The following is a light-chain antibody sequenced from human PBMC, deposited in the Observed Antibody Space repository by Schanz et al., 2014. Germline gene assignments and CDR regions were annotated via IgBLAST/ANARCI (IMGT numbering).Light chain of an antibody. Sequence: QSALTQPPSASGSPGQSVTISCTGTSSDIGAYSHVSWYQQHPGKAPKLIIYEVTERPSGVPYRFSGSKSGNTASLTVSGLQAEDEADYYCASYTNTNTWVFGGGTKLTVL. V-gene: IGLV2-8*01. CDR2: EVT. CDR3: ASYTNTNTWV. J-gene: IGLJ3*02. CDR1: SSDIGAYSH.